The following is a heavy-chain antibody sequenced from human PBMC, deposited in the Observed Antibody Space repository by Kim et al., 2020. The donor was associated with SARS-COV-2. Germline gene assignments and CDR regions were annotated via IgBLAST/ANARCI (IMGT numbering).Heavy chain of an antibody. CDR2: IIPIFGTA. J-gene: IGHJ6*02. CDR1: GGTFSSYA. D-gene: IGHD2-15*01. V-gene: IGHV1-69*13. CDR3: ARRYCSGGSCYSGGYYYYYYGMDV. Sequence: SVKVSCKASGGTFSSYAISWVRQAPGQGLECMGGIIPIFGTANYAQKFQGRVTITADESTSTAYMELSSLRSEDTAVYYCARRYCSGGSCYSGGYYYYYYGMDVWGQGTTVTVSS.